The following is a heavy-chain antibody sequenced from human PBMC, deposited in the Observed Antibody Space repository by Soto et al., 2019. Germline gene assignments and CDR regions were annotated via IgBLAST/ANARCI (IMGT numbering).Heavy chain of an antibody. CDR1: GFNFSSYA. CDR2: ISSNGGST. Sequence: PGGSLRLSCSASGFNFSSYAMHWVRQAPGKGLEYVSAISSNGGSTYYADSVKGRFTISRDNSKNTLYLQMSSLRAEDTAVYYCVSESGSYSGDYWGQGTLVTVSS. CDR3: VSESGSYSGDY. J-gene: IGHJ4*02. V-gene: IGHV3-64D*06. D-gene: IGHD1-26*01.